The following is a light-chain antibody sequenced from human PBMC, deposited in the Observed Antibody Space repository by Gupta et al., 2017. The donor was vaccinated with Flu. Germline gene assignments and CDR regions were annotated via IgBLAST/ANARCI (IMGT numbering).Light chain of an antibody. V-gene: IGLV1-40*01. J-gene: IGLJ3*02. Sequence: QFVLTQLPSVSGAPGQRVTIPCTGGSSNFGSGFHVHWYQQFPGKAPKLLIYDNNIRPSGVPDRFSGFRSGASASLVISGLLTEDEAEYHCQSYDSTLTRTVFGGGTKLIVL. CDR1: SSNFGSGFH. CDR3: QSYDSTLTRTV. CDR2: DNN.